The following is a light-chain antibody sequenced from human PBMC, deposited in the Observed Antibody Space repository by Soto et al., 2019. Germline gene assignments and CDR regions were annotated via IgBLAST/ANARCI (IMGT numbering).Light chain of an antibody. CDR1: QSVSSSY. CDR3: QQYGSSRLT. J-gene: IGKJ5*01. CDR2: GAS. Sequence: EIVVTQSPGTLSLSPGERATLPCRASQSVSSSYLAWYQQKPGQAPRLLIYGASSRATGIPDRFSGSGSGTDFTLTISRLEPEDFAVYYCQQYGSSRLTFGQGTRLEIK. V-gene: IGKV3-20*01.